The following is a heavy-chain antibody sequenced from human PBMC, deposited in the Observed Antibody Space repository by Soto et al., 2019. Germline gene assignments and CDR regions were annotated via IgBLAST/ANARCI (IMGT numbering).Heavy chain of an antibody. Sequence: EVQLLESGGGLVQPGGSLRLSCADSGFTFSSYAMSWVRQAPGKGLEWVSAISGSGGSTYYADSVKGRFTISRDNSKNTLFVQMNTLRAEDTAIYYCAKIPIRGSNYINDYWGQGTLVTVSS. J-gene: IGHJ4*02. CDR2: ISGSGGST. CDR3: AKIPIRGSNYINDY. CDR1: GFTFSSYA. D-gene: IGHD5-18*01. V-gene: IGHV3-23*01.